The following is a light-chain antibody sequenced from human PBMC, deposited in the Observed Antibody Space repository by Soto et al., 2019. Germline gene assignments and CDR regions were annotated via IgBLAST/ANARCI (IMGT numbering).Light chain of an antibody. J-gene: IGKJ1*01. CDR1: QSISNY. CDR2: AAS. CDR3: LQSYNTPRT. V-gene: IGKV1-39*01. Sequence: DIQMTQSPSSLSASVGDRVSITCRASQSISNYLNWYQQKPGKAPKVLIYAASSLQSGVPSRFSGSGSGTDFTLTISSLQPEDFATYYCLQSYNTPRTFGQGTKVEIK.